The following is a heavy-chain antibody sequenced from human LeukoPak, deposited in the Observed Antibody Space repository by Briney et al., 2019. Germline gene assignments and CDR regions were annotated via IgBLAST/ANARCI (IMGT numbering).Heavy chain of an antibody. Sequence: SETLSLTCTVSGGSISSSSYYWGWIRQPPGKGLEWIGSIYYSGSTYYNPSLKSRVTISVDTSKNQFSLKLSSVTAADTAVYYRAREEGGYSYLSYWGQGTLVTVSS. J-gene: IGHJ4*02. V-gene: IGHV4-39*02. CDR1: GGSISSSSYY. D-gene: IGHD5-18*01. CDR2: IYYSGST. CDR3: AREEGGYSYLSY.